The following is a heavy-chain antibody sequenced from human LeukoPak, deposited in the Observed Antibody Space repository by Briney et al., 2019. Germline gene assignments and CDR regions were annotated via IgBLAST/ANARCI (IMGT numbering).Heavy chain of an antibody. CDR1: GFTFSSYS. V-gene: IGHV3-48*01. Sequence: GGSLRLSCAASGFTFSSYSMNWVRQAPGKGLEWVSYISSSSSTIYYADSVKGRFTISRDNAKNSLYLQMNSLRAEDTAVYYCARLRAYGPLDYWGQGTLVTVSS. CDR2: ISSSSSTI. CDR3: ARLRAYGPLDY. J-gene: IGHJ4*02. D-gene: IGHD3-10*01.